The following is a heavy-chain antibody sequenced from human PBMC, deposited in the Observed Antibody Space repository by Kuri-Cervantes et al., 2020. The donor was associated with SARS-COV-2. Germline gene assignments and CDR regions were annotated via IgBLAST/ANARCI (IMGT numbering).Heavy chain of an antibody. CDR2: IYYSGST. Sequence: SETLSLTCTVSGGSISSSSYYWGWIRQPPGKGLEWIGSIYYSGSTYYNPSLKSRVTISVDTSKNQFTLKLSSVTAAATAVYYCARHLWSDGMDVWGQGTTVTVSS. V-gene: IGHV4-39*01. J-gene: IGHJ6*02. CDR3: ARHLWSDGMDV. CDR1: GGSISSSSYY. D-gene: IGHD2-8*02.